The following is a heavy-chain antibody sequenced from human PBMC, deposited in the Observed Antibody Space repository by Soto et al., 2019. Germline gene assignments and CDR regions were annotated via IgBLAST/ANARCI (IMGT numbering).Heavy chain of an antibody. J-gene: IGHJ4*02. CDR1: GYTFTSYG. D-gene: IGHD1-26*01. CDR3: ARDYSSGGYYPYYFDY. V-gene: IGHV1-18*01. CDR2: ISAYNGNT. Sequence: GASVKVSCKASGYTFTSYGISWVRQAPGQGLEWMGWISAYNGNTNYAQKLQGRVTMTTDTSTSTAYMELRSLRSDDTAVYYCARDYSSGGYYPYYFDYWGQGTLVTVSS.